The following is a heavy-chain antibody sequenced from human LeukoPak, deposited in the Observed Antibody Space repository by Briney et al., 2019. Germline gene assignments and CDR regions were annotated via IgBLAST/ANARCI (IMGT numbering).Heavy chain of an antibody. CDR1: GFTFDDYA. V-gene: IGHV3-9*01. D-gene: IGHD6-19*01. J-gene: IGHJ3*02. Sequence: GGSLRLSCAASGFTFDDYAMHWVRQAPGKGLEWVSGISWNSGSIGYADSVKGRFTISRDNAKNSLYLQMNSLRAEDTALYYCAKDTAMAGPDAFDIWGQGTMVTVSS. CDR2: ISWNSGSI. CDR3: AKDTAMAGPDAFDI.